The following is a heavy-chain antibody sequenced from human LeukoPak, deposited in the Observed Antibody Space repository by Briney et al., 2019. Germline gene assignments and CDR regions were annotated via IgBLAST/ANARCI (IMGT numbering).Heavy chain of an antibody. Sequence: SETLSLTCTVSGDSISSYYWSWIRQPPGKKLEWVGYIYNTGSTSYNPSLKSRVTISVDTSKNQFSLKVTSVTAADTAVYYCARGSSSWSPDFDYWGQGTLVTVCS. CDR1: GDSISSYY. J-gene: IGHJ4*02. D-gene: IGHD6-13*01. V-gene: IGHV4-59*01. CDR3: ARGSSSWSPDFDY. CDR2: IYNTGST.